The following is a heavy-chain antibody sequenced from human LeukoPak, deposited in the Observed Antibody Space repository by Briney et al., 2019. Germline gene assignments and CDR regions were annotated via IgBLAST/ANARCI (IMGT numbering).Heavy chain of an antibody. V-gene: IGHV3-30-3*01. CDR2: ISYDGSNK. D-gene: IGHD5-24*01. CDR3: ARPFQEMATIDY. Sequence: PGGSLRLSCAASGFTFSSYAMHCARQAPGKGLEWVAVISYDGSNKYYADSVKGRFTISRDNSKNTLYLQMNSLRAEDTAVYYCARPFQEMATIDYWGQGTLVTVSS. CDR1: GFTFSSYA. J-gene: IGHJ4*02.